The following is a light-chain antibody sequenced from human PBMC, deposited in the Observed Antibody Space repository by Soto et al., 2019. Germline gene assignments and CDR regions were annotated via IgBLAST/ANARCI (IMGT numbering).Light chain of an antibody. Sequence: ENVLTQSPGTLSLSPGERATLSCRASQSLSSNFLAWYQRKPGQAPRLLIFDTSSRASGVPDRFSGSGSGTDFTLTINRLEPEDFAVYYCQQYDPSPGTFGQGTKV. CDR2: DTS. CDR3: QQYDPSPGT. CDR1: QSLSSNF. V-gene: IGKV3-20*01. J-gene: IGKJ1*01.